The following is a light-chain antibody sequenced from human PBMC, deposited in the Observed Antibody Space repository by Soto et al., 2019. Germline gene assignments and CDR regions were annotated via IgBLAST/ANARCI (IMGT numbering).Light chain of an antibody. CDR1: QSVGSA. CDR2: AAS. CDR3: QQYKNWPPVT. J-gene: IGKJ4*02. V-gene: IGKV3-15*01. Sequence: EIVMTQSPATLSVSPGETATLSCRASQSVGSAVAWYQHKPGQAPRLLIVAASIRATGVPARFSGGGSGTEFTLTTSSLQSADFAVDYCQQYKNWPPVTFGGGTTVEIK.